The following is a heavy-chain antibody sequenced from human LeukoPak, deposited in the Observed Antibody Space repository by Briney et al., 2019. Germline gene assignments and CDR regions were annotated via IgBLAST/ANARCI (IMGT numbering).Heavy chain of an antibody. CDR1: GYAFTGYY. CDR2: INPNSGGT. CDR3: ARGGKAARPDNHFDY. D-gene: IGHD6-6*01. J-gene: IGHJ4*02. Sequence: ASVKVSCKASGYAFTGYYMHWVRQAPGQGLEWMGWINPNSGGTNYAQKFQGRVTMTRDTSISTAYMELSRLRSDDTAVYYCARGGKAARPDNHFDYWGQGTLVTVSS. V-gene: IGHV1-2*02.